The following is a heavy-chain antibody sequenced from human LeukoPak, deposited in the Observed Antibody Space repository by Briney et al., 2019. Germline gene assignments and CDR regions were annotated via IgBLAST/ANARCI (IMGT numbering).Heavy chain of an antibody. V-gene: IGHV3-7*01. Sequence: PGGSLRLSCAASGFTFTKYWMTWVRQAPGKGLEWVGNIKQDGSDKNYMDSVKGRFTISRDNTKNSVYLQMSSLRAEDTAVYYCARATGDGRHAFDIWGQGTIVTVSS. J-gene: IGHJ3*02. CDR3: ARATGDGRHAFDI. CDR1: GFTFTKYW. D-gene: IGHD7-27*01. CDR2: IKQDGSDK.